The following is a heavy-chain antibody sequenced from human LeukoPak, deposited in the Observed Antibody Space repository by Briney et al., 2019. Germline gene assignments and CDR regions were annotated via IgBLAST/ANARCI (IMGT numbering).Heavy chain of an antibody. CDR2: IYYSGST. D-gene: IGHD1-26*01. Sequence: SETLSLTCTVSGGSISSYYWSWIRQSPGKGLEWIGYIYYSGSTNYNPSLKSRITISVDTSKNQFSLKLSSVTAADTAVYYCARDMTYTGSYSPFDYWGQGTLVTVSS. J-gene: IGHJ4*02. CDR3: ARDMTYTGSYSPFDY. V-gene: IGHV4-59*01. CDR1: GGSISSYY.